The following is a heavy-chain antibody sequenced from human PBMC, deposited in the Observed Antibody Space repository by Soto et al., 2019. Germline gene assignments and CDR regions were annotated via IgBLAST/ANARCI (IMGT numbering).Heavy chain of an antibody. D-gene: IGHD2-15*01. Sequence: GGSLRLSCAASGFTFSSYSMNWVRQAPGKGLEWVSSISSSSSYIYYADSVKGRFTISRDNAKNSLYLQMNSLRAEDTAVYYCARRYCSGGSCYEDDAFDIWGQGTMVTVSS. V-gene: IGHV3-21*01. CDR3: ARRYCSGGSCYEDDAFDI. J-gene: IGHJ3*02. CDR2: ISSSSSYI. CDR1: GFTFSSYS.